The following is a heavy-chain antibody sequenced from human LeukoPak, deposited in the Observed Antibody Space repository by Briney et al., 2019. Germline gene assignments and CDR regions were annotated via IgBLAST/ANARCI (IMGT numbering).Heavy chain of an antibody. J-gene: IGHJ3*02. CDR2: ISAYNGNT. V-gene: IGHV1-18*01. Sequence: ASVKVSCKASGYTFTSYGISWVRQAPGQGLEWMGWISAYNGNTNYAQKLQGRVTMTTDTSTSTAYMELRSLRSDDTAVYYCARDSQLSVLVDAFDIWGQGTMVTVSS. CDR3: ARDSQLSVLVDAFDI. CDR1: GYTFTSYG. D-gene: IGHD5-18*01.